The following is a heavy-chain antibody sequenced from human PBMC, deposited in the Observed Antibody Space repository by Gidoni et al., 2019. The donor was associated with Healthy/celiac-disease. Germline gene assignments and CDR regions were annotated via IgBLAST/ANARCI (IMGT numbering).Heavy chain of an antibody. CDR1: GFTFSSYA. CDR3: AKEKSGPVD. J-gene: IGHJ4*02. CDR2: ISGSGGST. V-gene: IGHV3-23*01. D-gene: IGHD6-25*01. Sequence: APLLESGGGLVQHGGSMRRCCAAAGFTFSSYAMNWVRQAPGKGLEWVSAISGSGGSTCYAASGKGRFTISGDSSKCTLYLQMNSLRAEDTAGYYGAKEKSGPVDWGQGALVTVSS.